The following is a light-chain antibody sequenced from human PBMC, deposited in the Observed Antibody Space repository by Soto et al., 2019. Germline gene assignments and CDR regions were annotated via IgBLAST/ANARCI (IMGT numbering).Light chain of an antibody. CDR1: QSIATY. V-gene: IGKV1-39*01. J-gene: IGKJ1*01. CDR3: DQTYDTPWT. CDR2: GAS. Sequence: DIQMTQSPSSLSASVGDRVTITCRASQSIATYLHWYQQRPGQAPNLHIYGASNLQSGVPSRFSGSGSGTYCTLTINSLQPEEFATYYCDQTYDTPWTCGQGTAVEMK.